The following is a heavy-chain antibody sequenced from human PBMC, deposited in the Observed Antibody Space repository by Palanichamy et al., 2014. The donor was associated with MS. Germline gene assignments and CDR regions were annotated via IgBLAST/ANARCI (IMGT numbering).Heavy chain of an antibody. CDR2: IWYDGSNK. CDR3: ARDDPSGSYFDY. D-gene: IGHD1-26*01. J-gene: IGHJ4*02. V-gene: IGHV3-33*01. Sequence: QLVEVWGRAWVQASGGPSRLSCAASGFTFSSYGMHWVRQAPGKGLEWVAVIWYDGSNKYYADSVKGRFTISRDNSKNTLYLQMNSLRAEDTAVYYCARDDPSGSYFDYWGQGTLVTVSS. CDR1: GFTFSSYG.